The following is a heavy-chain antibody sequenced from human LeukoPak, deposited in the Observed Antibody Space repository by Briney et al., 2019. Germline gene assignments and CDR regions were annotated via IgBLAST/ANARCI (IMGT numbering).Heavy chain of an antibody. CDR3: ARDHYYDGNGVEYFDY. J-gene: IGHJ4*02. CDR2: IRSDGTT. Sequence: GGSLRLSCAASGFIASNKYMSWVRQAPGKGLEWVSTIRSDGTTDYADSVKGRFTISRDDSKNTVYLQMNSLRAEDTAVYYCARDHYYDGNGVEYFDYWGQGTLVTVSS. V-gene: IGHV3-66*01. CDR1: GFIASNKY. D-gene: IGHD3-22*01.